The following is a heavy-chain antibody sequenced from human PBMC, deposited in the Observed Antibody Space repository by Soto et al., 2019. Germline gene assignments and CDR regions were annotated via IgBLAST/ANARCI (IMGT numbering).Heavy chain of an antibody. V-gene: IGHV1-3*01. CDR1: GYTFTSYA. Sequence: QVQLVQSGAEVKKPGASVKVSCMASGYTFTSYAMHWVRQAPGQRLEWMGWINAGNGNTKYSQKFQGRVTITRDTPARTAYMELSSLRSEDTAVYYCARGPGGPDGPGDYWGQGTLVTVSS. D-gene: IGHD2-15*01. J-gene: IGHJ4*02. CDR2: INAGNGNT. CDR3: ARGPGGPDGPGDY.